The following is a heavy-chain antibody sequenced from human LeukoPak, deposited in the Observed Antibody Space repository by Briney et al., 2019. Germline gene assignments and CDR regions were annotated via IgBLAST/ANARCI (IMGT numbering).Heavy chain of an antibody. CDR3: ASHYGAFDY. CDR2: IYHSGST. Sequence: SETLSLTCTVSGGSISISNWWSWVRQPPGKGLEWIGEIYHSGSTNYNPSLKSRVTISVDKSKNQFSLKLISVTAADTAVYYCASHYGAFDYWGQGTLVTVSS. J-gene: IGHJ4*02. CDR1: GGSISISNW. D-gene: IGHD4-17*01. V-gene: IGHV4-4*02.